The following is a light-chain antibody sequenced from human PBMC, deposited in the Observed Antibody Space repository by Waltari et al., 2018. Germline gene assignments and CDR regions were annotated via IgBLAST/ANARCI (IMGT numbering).Light chain of an antibody. CDR3: QQYGTSPIT. J-gene: IGKJ5*01. V-gene: IGKV3-20*01. CDR1: QTVISDY. Sequence: EIVLAQSPGTLSLSPGERATLSCRASQTVISDYIAWYQQKPVQAPRLLIPGASRRATDIPDRFSGTGSGTDFTLTITRLEPEDFAVFYCQQYGTSPITFGQGTRLEIK. CDR2: GAS.